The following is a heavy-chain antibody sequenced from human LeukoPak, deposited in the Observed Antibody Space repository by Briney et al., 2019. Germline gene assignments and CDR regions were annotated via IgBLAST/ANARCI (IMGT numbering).Heavy chain of an antibody. Sequence: GGSLRLSCAASGFTFSSYSMNWVRQAPGKGLEWVAVISYDGSNKYYADSVKGRFTISRDNSKNTLYLQMNSLKAEDTAVYYCARDGWNYYDSSGYYGYFDYWGQGTLVTVSS. CDR2: ISYDGSNK. V-gene: IGHV3-30*03. J-gene: IGHJ4*02. CDR3: ARDGWNYYDSSGYYGYFDY. D-gene: IGHD3-22*01. CDR1: GFTFSSYS.